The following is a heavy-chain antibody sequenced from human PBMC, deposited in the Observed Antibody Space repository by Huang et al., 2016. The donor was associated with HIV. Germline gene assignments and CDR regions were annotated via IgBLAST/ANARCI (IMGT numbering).Heavy chain of an antibody. Sequence: QVLLVQPGAAVRKPGSSVKVSCTAFGGTFSSYAISWVRQAPGQGLEWRGGSIPIFGTANYTQKFQGRGTITVDESTNTGYMELTRLTSEDTAVYYCARTAYSYGFRQGYNWFDPWGQGTPVTVSS. CDR2: SIPIFGTA. D-gene: IGHD5-18*01. CDR3: ARTAYSYGFRQGYNWFDP. CDR1: GGTFSSYA. V-gene: IGHV1-69*13. J-gene: IGHJ5*02.